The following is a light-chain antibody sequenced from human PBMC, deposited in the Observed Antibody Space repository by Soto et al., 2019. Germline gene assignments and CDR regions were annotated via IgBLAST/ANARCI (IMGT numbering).Light chain of an antibody. CDR3: ASYTRTTTLV. Sequence: QSALTRPASVSGSPGQSITISCTGTISDIGGYNFISWYQHHPGKAPKLVIYDVNNRPSGISYRFSGSKSGNTASLTISGLQAVDEADYYCASYTRTTTLVFGGGTKLTVL. J-gene: IGLJ2*01. CDR2: DVN. V-gene: IGLV2-14*01. CDR1: ISDIGGYNF.